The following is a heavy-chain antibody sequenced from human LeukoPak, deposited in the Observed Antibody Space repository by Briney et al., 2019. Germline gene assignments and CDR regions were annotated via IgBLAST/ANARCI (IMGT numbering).Heavy chain of an antibody. CDR2: IIPIFGTA. J-gene: IGHJ4*02. CDR3: ATGGDGYNLFDY. Sequence: SVKVSCKASGGTLSSYAISWVRQAPGQGLEWMGGIIPIFGTANYAQKFQGRVTITTDESTSTAYMELSSLRSEDTAVYYCATGGDGYNLFDYWGQGTLVTVSS. D-gene: IGHD5-24*01. CDR1: GGTLSSYA. V-gene: IGHV1-69*05.